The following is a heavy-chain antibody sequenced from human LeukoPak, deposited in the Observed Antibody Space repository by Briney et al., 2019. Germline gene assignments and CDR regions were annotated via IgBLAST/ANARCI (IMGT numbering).Heavy chain of an antibody. J-gene: IGHJ4*02. Sequence: AGGSLRLSFAASGFAFSSYWMHWVRQAPGKGLVWVSRINSDGSSTSYADSVKGRFTISRDNAKNTLYLQMNSLRDEDTAVYYCAREGVSSWYYFDSWGQGTLVTVSS. CDR1: GFAFSSYW. CDR3: AREGVSSWYYFDS. V-gene: IGHV3-74*01. D-gene: IGHD6-13*01. CDR2: INSDGSST.